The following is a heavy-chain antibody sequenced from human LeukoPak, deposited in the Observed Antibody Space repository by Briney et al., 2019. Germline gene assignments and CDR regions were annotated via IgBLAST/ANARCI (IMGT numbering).Heavy chain of an antibody. CDR1: GFTFSSYA. D-gene: IGHD6-13*01. Sequence: PGGSLRLSCAASGFTFSSYAMSWVRQAPGKGLEGVSAISGSGGSTYYADSVKGRFTMSRDNSKNTLYLQMNSLRAEDTAVYYCAKGEYSSSWYAEYFQHWGQGTLVTVSS. V-gene: IGHV3-23*01. CDR3: AKGEYSSSWYAEYFQH. CDR2: ISGSGGST. J-gene: IGHJ1*01.